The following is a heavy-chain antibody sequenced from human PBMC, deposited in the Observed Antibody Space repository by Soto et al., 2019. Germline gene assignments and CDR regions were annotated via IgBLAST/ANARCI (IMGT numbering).Heavy chain of an antibody. CDR2: INHSGST. Sequence: SETLSLTCAVYGGSFSGYYWSWIRQPPGKGLEWIGEINHSGSTNYNPSLKSRVTISVDTSKNQFSLKLSSVTAAGTAVYYCARGPLGGDYWGQGTLVTVSS. D-gene: IGHD3-16*01. CDR3: ARGPLGGDY. V-gene: IGHV4-34*01. J-gene: IGHJ4*02. CDR1: GGSFSGYY.